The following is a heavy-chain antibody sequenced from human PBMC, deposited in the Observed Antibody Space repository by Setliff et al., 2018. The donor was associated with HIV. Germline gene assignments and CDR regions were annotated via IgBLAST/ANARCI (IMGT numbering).Heavy chain of an antibody. D-gene: IGHD3-22*01. CDR1: GGSISNHY. CDR3: ARGPYYDSSGYYLPDAFDI. Sequence: SETLSLTCSVSGGSISNHYWSWIRQPPGKGLEWIGYIYYSGSTNYNPSLKSRVIISVDTSKNQFSLKLSSVTAADTAVYYCARGPYYDSSGYYLPDAFDIWGQGTMVTVSS. J-gene: IGHJ3*02. CDR2: IYYSGST. V-gene: IGHV4-59*11.